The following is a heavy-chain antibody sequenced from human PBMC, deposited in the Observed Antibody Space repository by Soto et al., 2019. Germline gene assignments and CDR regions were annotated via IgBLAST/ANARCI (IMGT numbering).Heavy chain of an antibody. V-gene: IGHV3-33*01. CDR2: IWYDGSNK. D-gene: IGHD2-2*01. CDR1: GFTFSSYG. CDR3: ARAREDIVVVPMDV. J-gene: IGHJ6*02. Sequence: QVQLVESGGGVVQPGRSLRLSCAASGFTFSSYGMHWVRQAPGKGLEWVAVIWYDGSNKYYADSVKGRFTISRDNSKNTLYLQMNSLRAEDTAVYYCARAREDIVVVPMDVWGQGTTFTVSS.